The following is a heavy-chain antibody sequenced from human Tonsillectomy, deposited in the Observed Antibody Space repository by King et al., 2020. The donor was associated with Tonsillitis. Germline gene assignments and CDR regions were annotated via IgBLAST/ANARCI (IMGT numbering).Heavy chain of an antibody. D-gene: IGHD6-19*01. CDR3: ARDPNSSGFDP. CDR1: GGSISSYY. CDR2: IYYSGST. J-gene: IGHJ5*02. V-gene: IGHV4-59*01. Sequence: QLQESGPGLVKPSETLSLTCTVSGGSISSYYWSWIRQPPGKGLEWIGYIYYSGSTNYNPSLKSRVTISVDTSKNQFSLKLSSVTAADTAVYYCARDPNSSGFDPWGQGTLVTVSS.